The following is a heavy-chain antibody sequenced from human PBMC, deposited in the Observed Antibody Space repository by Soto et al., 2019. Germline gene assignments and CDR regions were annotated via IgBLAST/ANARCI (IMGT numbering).Heavy chain of an antibody. Sequence: SETLSLTCTVSGGSISSYYWSWIRQPPGKGLEWIGYIYYSGSTNYNPSLKSRVTISVDTSKNQFSLKLSSVTAADTAVYYCARHAQYYDFWSGYCHFDYWGQGILVTVSS. CDR2: IYYSGST. CDR1: GGSISSYY. CDR3: ARHAQYYDFWSGYCHFDY. D-gene: IGHD3-3*01. V-gene: IGHV4-59*08. J-gene: IGHJ4*02.